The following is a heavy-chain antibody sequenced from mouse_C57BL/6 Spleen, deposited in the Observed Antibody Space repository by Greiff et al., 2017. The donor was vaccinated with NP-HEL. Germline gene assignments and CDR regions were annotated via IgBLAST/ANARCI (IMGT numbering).Heavy chain of an antibody. V-gene: IGHV10-1*01. CDR3: VRHYEGYYAMDY. CDR1: GFSFNTYA. J-gene: IGHJ4*01. CDR2: IRSKSNNYAT. Sequence: EVQGVESGGGLVQPKGSLKLSCAASGFSFNTYAMNWVRQAPGKGLEWVARIRSKSNNYATYYADSVKDRFTISRDDSESMLYLQMNNLKTEDTAMYYCVRHYEGYYAMDYWGQGTSVTVSS. D-gene: IGHD2-3*01.